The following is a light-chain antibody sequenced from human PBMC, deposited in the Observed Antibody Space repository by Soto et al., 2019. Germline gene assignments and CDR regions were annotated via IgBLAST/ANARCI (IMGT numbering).Light chain of an antibody. CDR1: QSVSIH. Sequence: ETVMTQSPGTLSVSLGERATLSCRASQSVSIHLAWYQQKPGQAPRLLIYDTSTRATGIPARFSGSGSGTEFTLTISSLQSEDIATYYCQKHDGVPQFGPGTKVDF. CDR3: QKHDGVPQ. V-gene: IGKV3-15*01. J-gene: IGKJ3*01. CDR2: DTS.